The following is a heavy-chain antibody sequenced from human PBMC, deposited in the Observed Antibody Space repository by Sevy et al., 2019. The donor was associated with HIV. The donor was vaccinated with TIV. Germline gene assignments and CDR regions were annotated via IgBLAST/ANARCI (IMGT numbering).Heavy chain of an antibody. V-gene: IGHV3-11*06. Sequence: GGSLRLSCVASGFTINDDYMSWIRQAPGKVLEWVAYISSRSTHTNCADSLKGRFTISRDNAKNSLFLQMDSLRTEDTAVYYCARELLDSPGGNGAFDIWGQGTMVTVSS. CDR3: ARELLDSPGGNGAFDI. CDR2: ISSRSTHT. CDR1: GFTINDDY. D-gene: IGHD3-22*01. J-gene: IGHJ3*02.